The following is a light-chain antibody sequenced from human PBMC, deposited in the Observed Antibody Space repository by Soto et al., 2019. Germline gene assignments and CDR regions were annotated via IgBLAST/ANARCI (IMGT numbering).Light chain of an antibody. Sequence: EFVLTQSPATLSLSPGERATLSCRASQSVSSYLAWYQQKPGQAPRLLIYDASNRATGIPARFSGSGSGTDFTLTISSLEPEDFAVYYCQQRRVFGQGTRLEIK. J-gene: IGKJ5*01. V-gene: IGKV3-11*01. CDR2: DAS. CDR1: QSVSSY. CDR3: QQRRV.